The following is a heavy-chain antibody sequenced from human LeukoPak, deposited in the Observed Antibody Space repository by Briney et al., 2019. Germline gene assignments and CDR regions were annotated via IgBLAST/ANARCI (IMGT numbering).Heavy chain of an antibody. CDR3: ARQMAAVVFDP. D-gene: IGHD5-24*01. J-gene: IGHJ5*02. CDR2: IYYSGST. V-gene: IGHV4-39*01. CDR1: RGSISSSSYY. Sequence: PSETLSLTCTVSRGSISSSSYYWGWIRQPPGKGLEWIGSIYYSGSTYYNPSLKSRVTISVDTSKNQFSLKLSSVTAADTAVYYCARQMAAVVFDPWGQGTLVTVSS.